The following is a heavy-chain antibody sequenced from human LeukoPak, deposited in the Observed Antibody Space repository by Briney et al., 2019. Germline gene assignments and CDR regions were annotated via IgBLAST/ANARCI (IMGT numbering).Heavy chain of an antibody. V-gene: IGHV3-30*04. J-gene: IGHJ6*03. Sequence: PGGSLRLSCAASGFTFSSYAMHWVRQAPGKGLEWVAVISYDGSNKYYADSVKGRFTISRDNSKNTLYLQMNSLRAEDTAVYYCARDPGYNYYYYMDVWGKGTTVTVSS. CDR3: ARDPGYNYYYYMDV. CDR1: GFTFSSYA. CDR2: ISYDGSNK.